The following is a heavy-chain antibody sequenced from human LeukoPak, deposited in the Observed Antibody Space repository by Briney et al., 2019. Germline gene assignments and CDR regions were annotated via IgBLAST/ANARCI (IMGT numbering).Heavy chain of an antibody. J-gene: IGHJ4*02. CDR2: IRTDGTIT. D-gene: IGHD3-9*01. CDR1: GFTVSSNY. CDR3: AKALDNYVDY. Sequence: GGSLRLSCAASGFTVSSNYMSWVRQAPGKGLVWVSRIRTDGTITTYADSVKGRFSISRDNAKNTLYLQVNSLRVEDTAVYYCAKALDNYVDYWGQGTLVTVSS. V-gene: IGHV3-74*03.